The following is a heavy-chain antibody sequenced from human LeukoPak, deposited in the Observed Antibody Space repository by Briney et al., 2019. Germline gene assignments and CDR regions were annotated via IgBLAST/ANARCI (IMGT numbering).Heavy chain of an antibody. CDR2: ISYDGSKK. J-gene: IGHJ4*02. CDR3: ARALIGYYFDY. CDR1: GFTFSSYA. D-gene: IGHD2-8*01. V-gene: IGHV3-30*04. Sequence: GGSLRLSCAASGFTFSSYAMHWVRQAPGKGLDWVAVISYDGSKKYYADSVKGRITISRDNSKNSLYLQMNSLRAEDTAVYYCARALIGYYFDYWGQGTLVTVSS.